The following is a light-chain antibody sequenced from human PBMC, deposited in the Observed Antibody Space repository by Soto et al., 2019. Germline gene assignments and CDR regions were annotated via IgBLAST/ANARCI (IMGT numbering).Light chain of an antibody. Sequence: EIVSSPSPSTMAVSTEHRATXSYRASQIVSSNLAWYQQKPGHAHILFIYVASNRATGIPDSFSGSGSGTDFTLTICRLEPEDFALYYCEQYVSLPIAFGQCTILEI. V-gene: IGKV3-20*01. CDR2: VAS. CDR1: QIVSSN. J-gene: IGKJ5*01. CDR3: EQYVSLPIA.